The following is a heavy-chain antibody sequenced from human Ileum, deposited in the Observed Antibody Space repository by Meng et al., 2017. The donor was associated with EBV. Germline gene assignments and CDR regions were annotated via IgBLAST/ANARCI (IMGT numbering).Heavy chain of an antibody. CDR2: IYYSGTT. CDR3: ARGWDTAMDSG. CDR1: GESVSISSYY. Sequence: HFQESGPGLVKPPGTLSLTCPGSGESVSISSYYWSWIRQPPGKGLEWIGYIYYSGTTNYNPSPESRVTISVDTSKSQFSLKLRSVAASDTAVYYCARGWDTAMDSGWGQGTLVTVSS. V-gene: IGHV4-61*01. D-gene: IGHD5-18*01. J-gene: IGHJ4*02.